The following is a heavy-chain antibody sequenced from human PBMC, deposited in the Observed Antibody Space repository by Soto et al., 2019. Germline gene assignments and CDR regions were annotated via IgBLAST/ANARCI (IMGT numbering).Heavy chain of an antibody. V-gene: IGHV1-18*01. Sequence: QVQLVQSGAEVKKPGASVKVSCKASGYTFITYGVSWVQQAPGQGLDWLGWISTYNGNTRYAERHQGRVTMTTDTTTKPDYMELRNLRSDDTAVYYCARGPTDYYDNSANYFLDYWGQGTLVTVSS. D-gene: IGHD3-22*01. J-gene: IGHJ4*02. CDR3: ARGPTDYYDNSANYFLDY. CDR1: GYTFITYG. CDR2: ISTYNGNT.